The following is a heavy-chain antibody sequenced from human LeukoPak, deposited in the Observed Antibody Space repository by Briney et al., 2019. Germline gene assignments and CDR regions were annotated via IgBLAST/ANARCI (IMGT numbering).Heavy chain of an antibody. Sequence: PGGSLRLSCAASGFTFDDYAMHWVRQAPGKGLEWVSGISWNSGSIGYADSVKGRFTISRDNSKNTLYLQMNSLRAEDTAVYYCAKDGRYCSSTSCYYNYFDYWGQGTLVTVSS. V-gene: IGHV3-9*01. D-gene: IGHD2-2*01. CDR2: ISWNSGSI. CDR3: AKDGRYCSSTSCYYNYFDY. J-gene: IGHJ4*02. CDR1: GFTFDDYA.